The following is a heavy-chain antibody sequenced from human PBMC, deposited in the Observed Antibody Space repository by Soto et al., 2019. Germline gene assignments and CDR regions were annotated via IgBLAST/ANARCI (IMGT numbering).Heavy chain of an antibody. CDR3: ARRLQYFLDYYGVDV. D-gene: IGHD4-4*01. CDR1: GGSFSGYY. V-gene: IGHV4-34*01. CDR2: INHSGST. Sequence: PSETLSLTCAVYGGSFSGYYWSWIRPPPGKGLEWIGEINHSGSTNYNPSLKSRVTISVHTSKNQFSLKLSSVTAADTAVYYCARRLQYFLDYYGVDVWGQGTTVTVSS. J-gene: IGHJ6*01.